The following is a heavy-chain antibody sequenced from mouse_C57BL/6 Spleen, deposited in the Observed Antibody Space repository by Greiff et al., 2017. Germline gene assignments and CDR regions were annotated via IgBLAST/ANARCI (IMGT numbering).Heavy chain of an antibody. J-gene: IGHJ2*01. D-gene: IGHD1-1*01. V-gene: IGHV3-6*01. CDR1: GYSITSGYY. CDR3: AKLYYGSSYYFDY. CDR2: ISYDGSN. Sequence: EVKLVESGPGLVKPSQSLSLTCSVTGYSITSGYYWNWIRQFPGNKLEWMGYISYDGSNNYNPSLKNRISITRDTSKNQFFLKLNSVTTEDTATYYCAKLYYGSSYYFDYWGQGTTLTVSS.